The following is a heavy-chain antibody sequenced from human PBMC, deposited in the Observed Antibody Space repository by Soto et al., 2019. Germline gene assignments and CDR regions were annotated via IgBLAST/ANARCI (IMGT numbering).Heavy chain of an antibody. CDR1: GGSISSYY. CDR2: IYYGGST. J-gene: IGHJ4*02. V-gene: IGHV4-59*01. CDR3: ARGAYYFDY. Sequence: SETLSLTCTVSGGSISSYYWSWIRQPPGKGLEWIGYIYYGGSTNYNPSLKSRVTISVDTSKNQFSLKLSSVTAADTAVYYCARGAYYFDYWGQGTLVTVSS.